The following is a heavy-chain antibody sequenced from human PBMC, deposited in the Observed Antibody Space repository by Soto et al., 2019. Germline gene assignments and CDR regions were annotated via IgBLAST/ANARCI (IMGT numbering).Heavy chain of an antibody. CDR1: GFTFSHYG. Sequence: QMQLAESGGGVVQPGRSLRLSCVASGFTFSHYGMHWVRQAPGKGLGWVAVIWHHGGNKYYADSVKGRFTISRDNARNTLYLQMDSLRGEDTGVYYCASDETRLERRPSYGKDGWGRGTTVIVSS. CDR3: ASDETRLERRPSYGKDG. V-gene: IGHV3-33*01. D-gene: IGHD1-1*01. CDR2: IWHHGGNK. J-gene: IGHJ6*02.